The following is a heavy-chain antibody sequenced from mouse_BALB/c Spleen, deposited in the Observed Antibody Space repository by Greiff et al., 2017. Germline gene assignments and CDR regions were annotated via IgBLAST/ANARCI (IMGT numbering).Heavy chain of an antibody. V-gene: IGHV1S137*01. CDR1: GYTFTDYA. Sequence: VQLQQSGAELVRPGVSVKISCKGSGYTFTDYAMHWVKQSHAKSLEWIGVISTYYGDASYNQKFKGKATMTVDKSSSTAYMERARLTSEDSAIYYCARRDYDDARFAYWGQGTLVTVSA. CDR3: ARRDYDDARFAY. CDR2: ISTYYGDA. D-gene: IGHD2-4*01. J-gene: IGHJ3*01.